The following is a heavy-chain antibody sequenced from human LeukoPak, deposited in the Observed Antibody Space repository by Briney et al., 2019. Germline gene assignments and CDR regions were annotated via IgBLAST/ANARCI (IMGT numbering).Heavy chain of an antibody. CDR3: ARGRRGYSYGDGSLSY. D-gene: IGHD5-18*01. CDR1: GGSISSSSYY. Sequence: PSETLSLTCTVSGGSISSSSYYWGWIRQPPGKGLEWIGSIYYSGSTYYNPSLKSRVTISVDTPKNQFSLKLSSVTAADMAVYYCARGRRGYSYGDGSLSYWGQGTLVTVSS. V-gene: IGHV4-39*01. J-gene: IGHJ4*02. CDR2: IYYSGST.